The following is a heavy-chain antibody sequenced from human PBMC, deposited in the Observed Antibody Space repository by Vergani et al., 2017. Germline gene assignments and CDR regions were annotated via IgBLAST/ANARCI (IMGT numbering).Heavy chain of an antibody. V-gene: IGHV3-15*07. CDR1: GFSFRNAW. CDR2: IKRKFDRGTT. D-gene: IGHD2-21*01. Sequence: ELQLVESGGGLVQPGRSLRLSCAASGFSFRNAWMNWVRRTPGKGLEWVGRIKRKFDRGTTDYAAAVKGRFTISRDDSKNTLFLQMNDLKTEDIGVYYCTTDPRYCGDGSCYWLRDHHYYGMDVWGQGTTVTVSS. CDR3: TTDPRYCGDGSCYWLRDHHYYGMDV. J-gene: IGHJ6*02.